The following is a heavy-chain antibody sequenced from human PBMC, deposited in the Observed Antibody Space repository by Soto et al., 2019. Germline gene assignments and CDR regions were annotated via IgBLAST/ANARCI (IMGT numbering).Heavy chain of an antibody. CDR3: AKSDITMVRGVIDY. J-gene: IGHJ4*02. Sequence: PGGSMRLSSAAAGFNFSSYCMHWVRQAPGKGLEWVAVISYDGSNKYYADSVKGRFTIPRDNSKNTLYLQMNSLRAEDTAVYYYAKSDITMVRGVIDYWGQGTLVTVSS. CDR1: GFNFSSYC. CDR2: ISYDGSNK. V-gene: IGHV3-30*18. D-gene: IGHD3-10*01.